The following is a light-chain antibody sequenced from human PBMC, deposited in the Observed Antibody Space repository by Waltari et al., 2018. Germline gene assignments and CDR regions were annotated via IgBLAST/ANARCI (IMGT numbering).Light chain of an antibody. CDR3: QHRNGWPLT. V-gene: IGKV3-11*01. CDR1: QSAESY. CDR2: DTS. J-gene: IGKJ5*01. Sequence: EIVLTQSPATLPLSPGERATLSCRASQSAESYLGWYQQKPGQAPRLLIYDTSKRATGIPARFSGSGSGTDFTLTISSLEPEDFAVYYCQHRNGWPLTFGQGTRLDIK.